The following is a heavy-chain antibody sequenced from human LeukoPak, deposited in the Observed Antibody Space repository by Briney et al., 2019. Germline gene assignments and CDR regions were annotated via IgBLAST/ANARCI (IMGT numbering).Heavy chain of an antibody. D-gene: IGHD4-17*01. V-gene: IGHV4-59*01. CDR1: GASISSYY. CDR2: IYSSGST. Sequence: SETLSLTCTVSGASISSYYWSWIRQPPGKGLEWIAYIYSSGSTTYNPSLKSRVTMSVDTSKNQFSLKLSSVTAADTAIYYCARAKPDYGDVLIDSWGQGTLVTVSS. J-gene: IGHJ4*02. CDR3: ARAKPDYGDVLIDS.